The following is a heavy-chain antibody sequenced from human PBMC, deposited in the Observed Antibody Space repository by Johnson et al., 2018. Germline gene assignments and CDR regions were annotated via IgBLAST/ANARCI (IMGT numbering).Heavy chain of an antibody. Sequence: VQLVESGGGLVQPGGSLRLSCAASGFTFSSYAMSWVRQAPGKGLEWVSAISGSGGSTYYADSVTGRFTISRDNSKNTMYLQMNSLRAEDTAVYYCAKVGSSSWYSYYYYGMDVWGQGTTVTVSS. D-gene: IGHD6-13*01. V-gene: IGHV3-23*04. CDR1: GFTFSSYA. CDR2: ISGSGGST. J-gene: IGHJ6*02. CDR3: AKVGSSSWYSYYYYGMDV.